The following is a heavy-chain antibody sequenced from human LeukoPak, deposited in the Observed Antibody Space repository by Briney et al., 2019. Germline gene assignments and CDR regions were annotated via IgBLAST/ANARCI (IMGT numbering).Heavy chain of an antibody. Sequence: SETLSLTCAVYGGSFSGYYWSWIRQPPGKGLEWIGEINHSGSTNYNPSLKSRVTISVDTSKNQFSLKLSSVTAADTAVYYCARGGRYDFWGGPDYGMDVWGQGTTVTVSS. V-gene: IGHV4-34*01. CDR2: INHSGST. CDR1: GGSFSGYY. CDR3: ARGGRYDFWGGPDYGMDV. J-gene: IGHJ6*02. D-gene: IGHD3-3*01.